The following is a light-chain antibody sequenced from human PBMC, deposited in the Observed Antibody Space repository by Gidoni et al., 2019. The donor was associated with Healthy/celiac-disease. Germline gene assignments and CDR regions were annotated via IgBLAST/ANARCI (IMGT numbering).Light chain of an antibody. Sequence: DIVMTQSPDSLAVSLGERATINCKSSQSVLYSSNNKNYLAWYQQKPGQPPKLLIYWASTRESGVPDRFSGSGSGTDFTLTISSLQAEDVAVYYCQQYYSTPRFXLXGGTKVEIK. V-gene: IGKV4-1*01. CDR2: WAS. CDR3: QQYYSTPRFX. J-gene: IGKJ4*01. CDR1: QSVLYSSNNKNY.